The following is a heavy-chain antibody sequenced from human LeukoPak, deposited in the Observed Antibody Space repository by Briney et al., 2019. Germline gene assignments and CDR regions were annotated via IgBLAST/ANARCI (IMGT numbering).Heavy chain of an antibody. CDR1: GFTFSDYY. V-gene: IGHV3-11*01. CDR3: ARSYYYDSSGYRRGHPQVFDY. D-gene: IGHD3-22*01. J-gene: IGHJ4*02. Sequence: GGSLRLSCAASGFTFSDYYMSWIRQAPGKGLEWVSYINSSGSTIYYADSVKGRFTISRDNAKNSLYLQMNSLRAEDTAVYYCARSYYYDSSGYRRGHPQVFDYWGQGTLVTVSS. CDR2: INSSGSTI.